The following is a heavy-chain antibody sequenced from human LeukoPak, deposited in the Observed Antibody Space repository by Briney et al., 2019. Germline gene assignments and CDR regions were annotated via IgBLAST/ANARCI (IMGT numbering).Heavy chain of an antibody. J-gene: IGHJ6*02. D-gene: IGHD3-3*01. CDR1: GFTFSSYG. CDR3: AKDPYDFWSGYGDYYYYGMDV. V-gene: IGHV3-30*18. CDR2: LSYDGSNK. Sequence: GGSLRLSCAASGFTFSSYGMHWVRQAPGKGLEWVAVLSYDGSNKYYADSVKGRFTISRDNSKNTLYLQMNNLRAEDTAVYYCAKDPYDFWSGYGDYYYYGMDVWGQGTTVTVSS.